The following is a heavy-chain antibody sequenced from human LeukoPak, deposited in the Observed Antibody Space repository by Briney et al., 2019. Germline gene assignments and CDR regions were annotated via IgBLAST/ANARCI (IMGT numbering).Heavy chain of an antibody. CDR3: AAPTDKYSSSSGGGY. Sequence: GASVKVSCKASGYTFTGYYMHWVRQAPGQGLEWMGWINPNSGGTNYAQKFQGRVTMTRDTSISTAYMELSRLRSDETAVYYCAAPTDKYSSSSGGGYWGQGTLVTVSS. CDR1: GYTFTGYY. D-gene: IGHD6-6*01. V-gene: IGHV1-2*02. CDR2: INPNSGGT. J-gene: IGHJ4*02.